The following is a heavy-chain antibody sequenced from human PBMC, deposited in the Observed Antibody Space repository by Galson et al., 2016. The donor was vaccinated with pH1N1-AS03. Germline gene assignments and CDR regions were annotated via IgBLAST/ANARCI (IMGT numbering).Heavy chain of an antibody. V-gene: IGHV4-59*08. J-gene: IGHJ6*02. Sequence: LTCSVSGVSINSHLWTWIRQTPGKELEWIGNLDHTGNTEYSPSLKTRVSISVDTSKNQSSLRLKSVTAADTAVYYCARQGQWLVEHYYYGMDVWGHGTTVTVSS. D-gene: IGHD6-19*01. CDR1: GVSINSHL. CDR3: ARQGQWLVEHYYYGMDV. CDR2: LDHTGNT.